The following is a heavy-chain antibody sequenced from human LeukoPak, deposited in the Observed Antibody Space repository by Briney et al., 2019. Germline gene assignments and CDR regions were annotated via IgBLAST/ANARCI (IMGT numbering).Heavy chain of an antibody. Sequence: PGGSLRLSCEASGLTFKKYGVSWVRQAPGKGLEWVSNISGSGGGTHYASSVKGRATISRDNSKNTVFLQINGLRAEDTAVYFCAKWDESYYYMDVWGRGTTVTVS. D-gene: IGHD1-26*01. CDR2: ISGSGGGT. J-gene: IGHJ6*03. V-gene: IGHV3-23*01. CDR1: GLTFKKYG. CDR3: AKWDESYYYMDV.